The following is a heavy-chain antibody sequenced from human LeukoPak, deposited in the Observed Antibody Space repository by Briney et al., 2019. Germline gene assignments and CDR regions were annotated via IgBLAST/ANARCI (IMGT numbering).Heavy chain of an antibody. J-gene: IGHJ4*02. CDR1: GYSFTSYW. V-gene: IGHV5-51*01. Sequence: HGESLKISCKGSGYSFTSYWIGWVRQMPGKGLEWMGIIYPGDSDTRYSPSFQGQVTISADKSISTAYLQWSSLKASDTAMYYCARTVTIVGATEYYFDYWGQGTLVTVSS. D-gene: IGHD1-26*01. CDR2: IYPGDSDT. CDR3: ARTVTIVGATEYYFDY.